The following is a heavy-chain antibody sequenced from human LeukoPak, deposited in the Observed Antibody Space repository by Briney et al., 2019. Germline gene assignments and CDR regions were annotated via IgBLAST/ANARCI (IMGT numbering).Heavy chain of an antibody. D-gene: IGHD6-25*01. CDR3: AKRSARPKPFDC. CDR1: GITLSNYG. CDR2: IDGGGVNT. J-gene: IGHJ4*02. V-gene: IGHV3-23*01. Sequence: GGSLRLSCAVSGITLSNYGMSWVRQAPGKGLEWVSAIDGGGVNTLYADSVKGRFTISRDNSKNTVYLQMNSLSAEDTAIYYCAKRSARPKPFDCWGQGTLVTVSS.